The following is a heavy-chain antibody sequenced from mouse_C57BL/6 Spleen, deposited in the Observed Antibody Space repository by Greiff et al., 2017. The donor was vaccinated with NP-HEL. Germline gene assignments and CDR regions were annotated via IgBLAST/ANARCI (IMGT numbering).Heavy chain of an antibody. CDR3: ARSRSSLEAWFAY. CDR1: GYAFSSSW. V-gene: IGHV1-82*01. J-gene: IGHJ3*01. D-gene: IGHD1-1*01. CDR2: IYPGDGDT. Sequence: VQLQQSGPELVKPGASVKISCKASGYAFSSSWMNWVKQRPGKGLEWIGRIYPGDGDTNYNGKFKGKATLTADKSSSTAYMQLSSLTSEDSAVYFCARSRSSLEAWFAYWGQGTLVTVSA.